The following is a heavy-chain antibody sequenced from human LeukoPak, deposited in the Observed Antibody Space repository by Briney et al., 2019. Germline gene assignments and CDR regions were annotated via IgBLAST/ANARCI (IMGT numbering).Heavy chain of an antibody. CDR1: GCSFTSYW. Sequence: GESQKISCKGSGCSFTSYWISWVRQMPGKGLEWMGRIDPSDSYTNYSPSFQGHVTISADKSISTAYLQWSSLKASDTAMYYCAAGRGADFDYWGQGTLVTVSS. V-gene: IGHV5-10-1*01. CDR2: IDPSDSYT. J-gene: IGHJ4*02. CDR3: AAGRGADFDY.